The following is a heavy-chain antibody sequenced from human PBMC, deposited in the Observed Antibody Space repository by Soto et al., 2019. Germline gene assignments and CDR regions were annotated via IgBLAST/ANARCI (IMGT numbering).Heavy chain of an antibody. Sequence: GASVKVSCKASGGTFSSYAISWVRQAPGQGLEWMGGIIPIFGTANYAQKFQGRVTITADESTSTAYMELSSLRPEDTAVYYCARYAAQYYYDSSGPSGYFDYWGQGTLVTVSS. J-gene: IGHJ4*02. CDR1: GGTFSSYA. CDR2: IIPIFGTA. CDR3: ARYAAQYYYDSSGPSGYFDY. D-gene: IGHD3-22*01. V-gene: IGHV1-69*13.